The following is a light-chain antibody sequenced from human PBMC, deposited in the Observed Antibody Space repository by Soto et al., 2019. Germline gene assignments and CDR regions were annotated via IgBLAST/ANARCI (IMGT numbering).Light chain of an antibody. J-gene: IGKJ1*01. CDR3: QQGFSRPRT. Sequence: DIQMTQSPSSLSASVGDRVTITCRASQSIRTDLNWYQQRPGKAPKLLMYTTSNLERGVPSRFSGSGSGTAVTITINNLQPEDFGTYLCQQGFSRPRTFGLGTTVEVK. CDR2: TTS. CDR1: QSIRTD. V-gene: IGKV1-39*01.